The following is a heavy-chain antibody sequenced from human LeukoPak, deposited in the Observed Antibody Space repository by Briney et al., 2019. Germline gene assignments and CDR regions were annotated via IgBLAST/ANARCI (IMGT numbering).Heavy chain of an antibody. D-gene: IGHD3-10*01. CDR2: FENSGTT. Sequence: SETLSLTCTVSDASVRSYYWSWIRQPPGKRLEWIGTFENSGTTHYNPSLKSRVSLSVDTSKKQFSLKLNSVTAADTAVYYCEGSGNYNAAFDIWGQGTMVTVSS. J-gene: IGHJ3*02. CDR1: DASVRSYY. V-gene: IGHV4-59*02. CDR3: EGSGNYNAAFDI.